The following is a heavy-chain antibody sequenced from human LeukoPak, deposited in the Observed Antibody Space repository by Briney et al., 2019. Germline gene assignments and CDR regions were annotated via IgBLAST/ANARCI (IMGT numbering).Heavy chain of an antibody. CDR1: GFTFSDYW. CDR3: ARAGYTSGLDF. V-gene: IGHV3-74*01. D-gene: IGHD1-1*01. Sequence: GGSLRLSCAASGFTFSDYWMHWVRQAPGKGLVWVSRISSDGTTTSYADSVKGRFTISRDNAKNTPYVQMNSLRAEDTAVYFCARAGYTSGLDFWGQGTLVTVSS. CDR2: ISSDGTTT. J-gene: IGHJ4*02.